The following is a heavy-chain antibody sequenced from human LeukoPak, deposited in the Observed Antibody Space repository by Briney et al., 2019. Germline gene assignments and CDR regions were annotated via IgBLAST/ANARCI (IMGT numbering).Heavy chain of an antibody. CDR3: AKRWNYYYYMDV. CDR1: GFTFSSYA. D-gene: IGHD3-3*01. J-gene: IGHJ6*03. Sequence: SGGSLRLSCAASGFTFSSYAMSWVRQAPGKGLEWVSAISGSGGSTYYADSVKGRLTISRDNSKNTLYLQMNSLRAEDTAVYYCAKRWNYYYYMDVWGKGTTVTVSS. CDR2: ISGSGGST. V-gene: IGHV3-23*01.